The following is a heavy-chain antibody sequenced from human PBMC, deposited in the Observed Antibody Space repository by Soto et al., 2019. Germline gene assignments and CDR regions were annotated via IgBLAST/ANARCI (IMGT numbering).Heavy chain of an antibody. V-gene: IGHV4-59*08. D-gene: IGHD6-19*01. CDR2: IYYSGST. Sequence: SETLSLTCTVSGGSISSYYWSWIRQPPGKGLEWIGYIYYSGSTNYNPSLKSRVTISVDTSKNQFSLKLSSVTAADTAVYYCARHKRSSSGWYFDYWGQGTLVTVSS. CDR1: GGSISSYY. CDR3: ARHKRSSSGWYFDY. J-gene: IGHJ4*02.